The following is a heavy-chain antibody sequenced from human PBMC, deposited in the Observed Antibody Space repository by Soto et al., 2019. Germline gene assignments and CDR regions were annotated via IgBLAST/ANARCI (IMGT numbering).Heavy chain of an antibody. CDR3: ATVFEN. J-gene: IGHJ4*02. CDR1: GITVSGYW. Sequence: EVQLVESGGGSVQPGWSLRLSCVASGITVSGYWMHWVRQVTGKGLVWVARVDSDGSGTSYADSVKGRFTISRDNAKNTLYRQMNRLRVEDTAVYYCATVFENCGQGIPVTVSS. CDR2: VDSDGSGT. V-gene: IGHV3-74*01.